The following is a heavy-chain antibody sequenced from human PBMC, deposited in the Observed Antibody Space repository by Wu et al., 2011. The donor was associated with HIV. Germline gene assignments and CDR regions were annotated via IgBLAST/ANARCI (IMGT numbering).Heavy chain of an antibody. CDR2: IYPGDSAT. V-gene: IGHV5-51*01. CDR3: ARALWGSGSPYWGY. CDR1: YW. Sequence: YWIGWVRQSAREGPWSGMGSIYPGDSATRYSPSFQGQVTISADKSMTTAYLQWSTLKSSDTAMYYCARALWGSGSPYWGYWGQGTLVTVSS. J-gene: IGHJ4*02. D-gene: IGHD3-10*01.